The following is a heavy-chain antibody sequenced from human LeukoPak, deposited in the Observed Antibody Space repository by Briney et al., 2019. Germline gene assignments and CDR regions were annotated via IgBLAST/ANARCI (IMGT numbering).Heavy chain of an antibody. Sequence: GRSLRLSCAASGFTFSSYAVHWVRQAPGKGLEWVAVISYDGSNKYYADSVKGRFTISRDNSKNTLYLQMNSLRAEDTAVYYCARDSLGYWGQGTLVTVSS. CDR1: GFTFSSYA. V-gene: IGHV3-30-3*01. CDR2: ISYDGSNK. D-gene: IGHD7-27*01. J-gene: IGHJ4*02. CDR3: ARDSLGY.